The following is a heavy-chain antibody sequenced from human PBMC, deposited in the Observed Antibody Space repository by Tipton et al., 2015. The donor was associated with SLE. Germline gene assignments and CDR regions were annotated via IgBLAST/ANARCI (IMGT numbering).Heavy chain of an antibody. CDR2: IYYSGST. CDR3: ARRAYSSSWRLYFDY. J-gene: IGHJ4*02. Sequence: TLSLTCTVSGGSISSYYWSWIRQPLGKGLEWIGYIYYSGSTNYNPSLKSRVTISVDTSKNQFSLKLSSVTAADTAVYYCARRAYSSSWRLYFDYWGQGTLVTVSS. D-gene: IGHD6-13*01. CDR1: GGSISSYY. V-gene: IGHV4-59*12.